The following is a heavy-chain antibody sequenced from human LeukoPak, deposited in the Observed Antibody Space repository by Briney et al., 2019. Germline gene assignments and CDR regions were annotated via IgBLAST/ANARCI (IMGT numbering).Heavy chain of an antibody. CDR2: INHSGST. V-gene: IGHV4-34*01. CDR1: GGSISSYY. D-gene: IGHD5-12*01. Sequence: SETLSLTCTVSGGSISSYYWSWIRQPPGKGLEWIGEINHSGSTNYNPSLKSRVTISVDTSKNQFSLKLSSVTAADTAVYYCARGGYSGYDLYPFYYYYYYMDVWGKGTTVTVSS. CDR3: ARGGYSGYDLYPFYYYYYYMDV. J-gene: IGHJ6*03.